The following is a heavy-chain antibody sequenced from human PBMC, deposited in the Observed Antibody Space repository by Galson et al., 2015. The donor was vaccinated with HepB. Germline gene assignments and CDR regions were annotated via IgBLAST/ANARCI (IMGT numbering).Heavy chain of an antibody. CDR2: ISSSSSYI. V-gene: IGHV3-21*01. CDR3: ARDGDIVVVVAATRTYYYYYGMDV. D-gene: IGHD2-15*01. Sequence: SLRLSCAASGFTFSSYSMNWVRQAPGKGLEWVSSISSSSSYIYYADSVKGRFTISRDNAKNSLYLKMNSLRAEDTAVYYCARDGDIVVVVAATRTYYYYYGMDVWGQGTTVTVSS. J-gene: IGHJ6*02. CDR1: GFTFSSYS.